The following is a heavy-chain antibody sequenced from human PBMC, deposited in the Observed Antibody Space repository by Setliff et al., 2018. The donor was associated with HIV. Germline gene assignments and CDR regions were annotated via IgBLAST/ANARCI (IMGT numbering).Heavy chain of an antibody. CDR3: ARGTRVGANDAFDV. CDR2: INAGNGNT. Sequence: ASVKVSCKASGYTFTSYDINWVRQATGQRLEWMGWINAGNGNTKYSQKFQGRVTITRDTSASTAYIELSSLRSEDTAVYYCARGTRVGANDAFDVWGQGTMVTVS. CDR1: GYTFTSYD. J-gene: IGHJ3*01. V-gene: IGHV1-3*01. D-gene: IGHD1-26*01.